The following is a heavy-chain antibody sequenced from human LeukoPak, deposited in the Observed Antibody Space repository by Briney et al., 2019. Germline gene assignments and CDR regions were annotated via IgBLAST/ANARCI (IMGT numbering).Heavy chain of an antibody. CDR3: ARVGCSGGSCYPEDYYYYMDV. J-gene: IGHJ6*03. Sequence: SETLSLTCTVSGGSISSSSYYWGWIRQPPGKGLEWIGRIYTSGSTNYNPSLKSRVTMSVDTSKNQFSLKLSSVTAADTAVYYCARVGCSGGSCYPEDYYYYMDVWGKGTTVTISS. CDR2: IYTSGST. CDR1: GGSISSSSYY. D-gene: IGHD2-15*01. V-gene: IGHV4-39*07.